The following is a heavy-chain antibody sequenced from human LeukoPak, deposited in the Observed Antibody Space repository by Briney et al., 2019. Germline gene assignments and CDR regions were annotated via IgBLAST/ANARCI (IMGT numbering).Heavy chain of an antibody. J-gene: IGHJ4*02. CDR3: ARLYSSGWNKAYFDY. CDR1: GGSFSGYY. CDR2: INHSGST. V-gene: IGHV4-34*01. Sequence: SETLSLTCAVYGGSFSGYYWSWIRQPPGKGLEWIGEINHSGSTYYNPSLKSRVTMSVDTSKNQFSLKLSSVTAADTAVYYCARLYSSGWNKAYFDYWGQGTLVTVSS. D-gene: IGHD6-19*01.